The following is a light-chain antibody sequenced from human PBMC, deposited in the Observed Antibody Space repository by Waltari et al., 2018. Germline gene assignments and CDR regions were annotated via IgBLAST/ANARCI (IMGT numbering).Light chain of an antibody. Sequence: DIQMTQSPPTLSASVGDRATITCRVSQSISGWLAWYQQKPGRAPKLLIFKASILESGVPSRFSGSGYGTEFTLTISSLQPDDFATYFCQYYGTFGQGTKVEI. CDR3: QYYGT. CDR2: KAS. J-gene: IGKJ1*01. CDR1: QSISGW. V-gene: IGKV1-5*03.